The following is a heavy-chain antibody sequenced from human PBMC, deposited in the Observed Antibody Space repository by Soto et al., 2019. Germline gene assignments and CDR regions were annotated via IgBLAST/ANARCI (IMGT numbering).Heavy chain of an antibody. J-gene: IGHJ6*02. CDR2: INHSGGT. CDR3: ARDRQYYHFWSGYQNEGPYGMDV. V-gene: IGHV4-34*02. Sequence: QVQLQQWGAGLLKPSETLSLTCAVYGGSFSGYFWTWIRQAPGKGLEWIGKINHSGGTNYNSSLTSRVTISVDTSKNKYSLILSSVTAADTAVYYCARDRQYYHFWSGYQNEGPYGMDVWGQGTTVTVSS. D-gene: IGHD3-3*02. CDR1: GGSFSGYF.